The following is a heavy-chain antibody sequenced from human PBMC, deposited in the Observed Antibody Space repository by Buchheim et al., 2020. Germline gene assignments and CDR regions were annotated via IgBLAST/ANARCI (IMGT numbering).Heavy chain of an antibody. Sequence: QVQLVESGGGVVQPGGSLRLSCAVSGFTLSDYGMQWVRQAPGKGLEWVAILWSDGSKKYYGDSVKGRFTISKDNSKSTLYLQMNSLRAEDMAVYYYARVRGSCSGGSCYSDYWGQGTL. D-gene: IGHD2-15*01. J-gene: IGHJ4*02. CDR3: ARVRGSCSGGSCYSDY. V-gene: IGHV3-33*01. CDR1: GFTLSDYG. CDR2: LWSDGSKK.